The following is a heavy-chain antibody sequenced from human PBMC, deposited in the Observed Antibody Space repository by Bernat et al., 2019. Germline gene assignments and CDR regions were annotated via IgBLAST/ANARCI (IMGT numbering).Heavy chain of an antibody. J-gene: IGHJ4*02. CDR1: GFTFSGDW. CDR2: INGDGTIT. V-gene: IGHV3-74*01. CDR3: VRSVSGAAGFFDY. Sequence: EVKLVESGGGLIQPGGSLRLSCAASGFTFSGDWMHWVLQVPGKGLVWVSRINGDGTITDYADCVKGRFTISRDNAKNTLYLQMNSLRVEDTAVYYCVRSVSGAAGFFDYWGPGSLVTVSS. D-gene: IGHD5/OR15-5a*01.